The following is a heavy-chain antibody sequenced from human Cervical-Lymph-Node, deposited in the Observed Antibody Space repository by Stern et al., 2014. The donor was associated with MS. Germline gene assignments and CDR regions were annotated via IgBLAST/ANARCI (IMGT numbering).Heavy chain of an antibody. CDR3: AREAYGDY. Sequence: EVQLLESGGGLVQPGGSLRLSCAASGFTLSDHYIDWVRQTPGKGLEWVGRTRNKAKRYSTDYAASVKDRFTISRDDSKNSLFLQMNSLKIEDTAVYYCAREAYGDYWGQGTLVTVSS. D-gene: IGHD4-17*01. CDR1: GFTLSDHY. J-gene: IGHJ4*02. CDR2: TRNKAKRYST. V-gene: IGHV3-72*01.